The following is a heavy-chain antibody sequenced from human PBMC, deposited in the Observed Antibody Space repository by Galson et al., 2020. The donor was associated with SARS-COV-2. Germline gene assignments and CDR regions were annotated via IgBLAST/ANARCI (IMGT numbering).Heavy chain of an antibody. CDR1: GFIFSGHY. Sequence: GRSLRLSCVASGFIFSGHYMDWVRQAPGKGLEWVGRIRNEANSYSTEYAASVKGRFTISRDDSNNSLYLQMNSLETEDTAVYYCARVALVTCMPYVRGRILDYWGQGILVTVSS. CDR2: IRNEANSYST. CDR3: ARVALVTCMPYVRGRILDY. J-gene: IGHJ4*02. V-gene: IGHV3-72*01. D-gene: IGHD2-21*02.